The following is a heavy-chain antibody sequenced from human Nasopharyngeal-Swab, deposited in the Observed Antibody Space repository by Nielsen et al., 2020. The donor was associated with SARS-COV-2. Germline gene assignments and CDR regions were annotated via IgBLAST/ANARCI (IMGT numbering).Heavy chain of an antibody. V-gene: IGHV3-9*01. D-gene: IGHD6-13*01. CDR3: ASQWTAAGTLDY. CDR1: GFTFDDYG. CDR2: ISWDGLTI. J-gene: IGHJ4*02. Sequence: GGSLRLSCAASGFTFDDYGMHWVRQAPGKGLEWVSGISWDGLTIGYADSVKGRFTISRDNAKNSLYLQMNSLRTEDTALYYCASQWTAAGTLDYWGQGTLVTVSS.